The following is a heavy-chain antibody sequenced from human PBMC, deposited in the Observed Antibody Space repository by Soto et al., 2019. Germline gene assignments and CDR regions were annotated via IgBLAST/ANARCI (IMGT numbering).Heavy chain of an antibody. V-gene: IGHV1-18*01. CDR2: ISAYNGNT. J-gene: IGHJ4*02. CDR3: ARNIMITFGGVIVPALFDY. CDR1: GYTFTSYG. D-gene: IGHD3-16*02. Sequence: ASVKVSCKDSGYTFTSYGIRWVRQAPGQGLEWMGWISAYNGNTNYAQKLQGRVTMTTDTSTSTAYMELRSLRSDDTAVYYCARNIMITFGGVIVPALFDYWGQGTLVTVSS.